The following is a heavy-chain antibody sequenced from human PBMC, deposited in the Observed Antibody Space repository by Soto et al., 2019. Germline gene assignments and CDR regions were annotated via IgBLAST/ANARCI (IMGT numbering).Heavy chain of an antibody. J-gene: IGHJ4*02. CDR3: AKDREAVGATYFDY. CDR1: GFTFSSYG. V-gene: IGHV3-30*18. D-gene: IGHD1-26*01. CDR2: ISYDGSNK. Sequence: GGSLRLSCAASGFTFSSYGMHWVRQAPGKGLEWVAVISYDGSNKYYADSVKGRFTISRDNSKNTLYLQMNSLRAEDTAVYYCAKDREAVGATYFDYWGQGTLVTVSS.